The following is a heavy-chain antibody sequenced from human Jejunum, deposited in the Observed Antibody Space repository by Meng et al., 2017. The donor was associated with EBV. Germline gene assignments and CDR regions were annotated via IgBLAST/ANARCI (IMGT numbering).Heavy chain of an antibody. CDR2: ISAYNANT. V-gene: IGHV1-18*01. CDR1: GYTYSSYG. D-gene: IGHD2-21*02. Sequence: QVQLVQSGAEVKKPGASVKVSCKVSGYTYSSYGISWVRQAPGQGLEWMGWISAYNANTNYAQNFQGRVTLTTDTSTNTAYMDLRSLTSDDTALYYCASGGVVVSGSYYFDYWGQGTLVTVSS. J-gene: IGHJ4*02. CDR3: ASGGVVVSGSYYFDY.